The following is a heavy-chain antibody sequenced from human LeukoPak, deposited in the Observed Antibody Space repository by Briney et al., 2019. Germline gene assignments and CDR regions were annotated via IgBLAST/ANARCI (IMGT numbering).Heavy chain of an antibody. CDR2: ISTSSRYI. CDR1: GFTLSNYD. D-gene: IGHD3-3*01. V-gene: IGHV3-21*01. J-gene: IGHJ1*01. CDR3: ARAPSEIGGYYPEYFRH. Sequence: GGSLRLSCAASGFTLSNYDMNWVRQAPGKGLEWVSSISTSSRYIYYKDSVRGRFTISRDNAKNTLSLQMNSLRPEDTGVYYCARAPSEIGGYYPEYFRHWGQGTLVTVSS.